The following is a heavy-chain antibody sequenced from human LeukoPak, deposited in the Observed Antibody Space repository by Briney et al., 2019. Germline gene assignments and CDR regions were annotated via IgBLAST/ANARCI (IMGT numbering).Heavy chain of an antibody. CDR3: ARAVGYDASTETAMDGLDY. CDR1: GFIFRRNG. J-gene: IGHJ4*02. CDR2: IWYDGSKT. D-gene: IGHD5-18*01. V-gene: IGHV3-33*01. Sequence: GGSLRLSCAASGFIFRRNGMHWVRQVPGKGLEWVALIWYDGSKTYYADSVKGRFTISRDNSRNTLFLQMNSLRAEDTAVYYCARAVGYDASTETAMDGLDYWGQGTLVTVSS.